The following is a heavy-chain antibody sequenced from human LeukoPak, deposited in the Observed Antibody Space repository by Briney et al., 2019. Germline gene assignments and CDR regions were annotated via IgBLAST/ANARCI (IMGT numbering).Heavy chain of an antibody. V-gene: IGHV2-70*01. CDR1: GFSLSTSGMC. Sequence: SGPTLLKPTPTLTLTCTFSGFSLSTSGMCVSWIRQPPGKALEWLALIDWDDDKYYSTSLKTRLTISKDTSKNQVVLTMTNMDPVDTATYYCARMTQQLVYWYFDLWGRGTLVTVSS. D-gene: IGHD6-13*01. CDR3: ARMTQQLVYWYFDL. CDR2: IDWDDDK. J-gene: IGHJ2*01.